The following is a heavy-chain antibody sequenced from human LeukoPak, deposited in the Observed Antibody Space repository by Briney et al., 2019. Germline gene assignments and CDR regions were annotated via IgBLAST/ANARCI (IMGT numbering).Heavy chain of an antibody. CDR2: ISSDGRDK. CDR1: GFTFSSYG. Sequence: PGGSLRLSCAASGFTFSSYGMHWVRQAPGKGLEWVAAISSDGRDKYYADSVEGRFTISRDNSKNTLYLQVSSLSAEDTAVYYCAKELSGSSYFDYWGQGTLVTVSS. V-gene: IGHV3-30*18. D-gene: IGHD1-26*01. J-gene: IGHJ4*02. CDR3: AKELSGSSYFDY.